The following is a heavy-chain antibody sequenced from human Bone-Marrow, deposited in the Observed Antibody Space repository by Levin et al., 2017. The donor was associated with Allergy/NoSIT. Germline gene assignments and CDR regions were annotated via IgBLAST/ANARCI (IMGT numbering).Heavy chain of an antibody. D-gene: IGHD3-10*01. CDR2: ITNTDTII. V-gene: IGHV3-11*01. CDR1: GFTFGDYY. CDR3: ARASGKAPSYHGMDV. Sequence: PGGSLRLSCTASGFTFGDYYMSWIRQSPGKGLEWLSYITNTDTIIHDADSVRGRFTISRDNAKNSLYLEMNSLRADDTAVYYCARASGKAPSYHGMDVWGQGTTVIVSS. J-gene: IGHJ6*02.